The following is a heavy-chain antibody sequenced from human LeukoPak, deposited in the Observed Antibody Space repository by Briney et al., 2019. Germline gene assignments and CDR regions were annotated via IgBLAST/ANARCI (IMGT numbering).Heavy chain of an antibody. V-gene: IGHV4-39*07. Sequence: SETLSLTCTVSGDSISSSSYYWGWIRQPPGKGVEWIGNIYHTGRTYYNPSLKSRITISVDTSKNQFSLKLRSVTAADTAVYYCARFRVAGTRYFDYWGQGTLVTVSS. D-gene: IGHD6-19*01. J-gene: IGHJ4*02. CDR1: GDSISSSSYY. CDR2: IYHTGRT. CDR3: ARFRVAGTRYFDY.